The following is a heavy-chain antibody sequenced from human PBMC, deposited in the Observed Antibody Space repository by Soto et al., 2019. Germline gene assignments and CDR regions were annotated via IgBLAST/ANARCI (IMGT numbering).Heavy chain of an antibody. Sequence: PGESLKISCRGSGYSFTNDWIGWVRQMPGKGLEWMGIIHPGNSDTRYSPSFQDQVTISADKSISTAYLQWSSLKASDTAMYFCARPLHGSWYFAYWGQGTLVTVS. CDR1: GYSFTNDW. V-gene: IGHV5-51*01. D-gene: IGHD6-13*01. CDR3: ARPLHGSWYFAY. J-gene: IGHJ4*02. CDR2: IHPGNSDT.